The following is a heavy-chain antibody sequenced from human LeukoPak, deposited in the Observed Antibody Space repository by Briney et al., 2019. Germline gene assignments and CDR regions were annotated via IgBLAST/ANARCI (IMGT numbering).Heavy chain of an antibody. CDR1: GFTFSSYW. V-gene: IGHV3-7*01. CDR2: IKQDGSEK. Sequence: GGSLRLSCAASGFTFSSYWMSWVRQAPGKGLEWVANIKQDGSEKYYVDSVKGRFTISRDNAKNSLYLQMNSLRAEDTAVYYCATSWGFGSDDDAFDIWGQGTMVTVSS. J-gene: IGHJ3*02. D-gene: IGHD2-21*02. CDR3: ATSWGFGSDDDAFDI.